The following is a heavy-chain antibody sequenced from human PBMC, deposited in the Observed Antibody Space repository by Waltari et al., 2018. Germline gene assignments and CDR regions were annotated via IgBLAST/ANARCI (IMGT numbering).Heavy chain of an antibody. V-gene: IGHV4-59*01. CDR3: ARVPYNYYGMDV. CDR2: IDHSGST. Sequence: VQLQESGPGLVKPSETLSLPCTVSGDSLSIYYWNWVRQSPGKGLEWIGYIDHSGSTKYNPSLKSRVTVSVDKSKNQIALRLTSVTAADTAVYYCARVPYNYYGMDVWGQGTTVTVSS. J-gene: IGHJ6*02. CDR1: GDSLSIYY.